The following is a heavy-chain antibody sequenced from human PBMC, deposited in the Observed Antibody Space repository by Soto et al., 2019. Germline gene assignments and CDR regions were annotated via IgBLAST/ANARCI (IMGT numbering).Heavy chain of an antibody. Sequence: SETLSLTCAVYGGSFSGYYWSWIRQPPGKGLEWIGEINHSGSTNYNPSLKSRVTISGDTSKNQFSLKLSSVTAADTAVYYCARGKAAAGKILTYYFDYWGQGTLVTVSS. CDR3: ARGKAAAGKILTYYFDY. J-gene: IGHJ4*02. D-gene: IGHD6-13*01. CDR2: INHSGST. V-gene: IGHV4-34*01. CDR1: GGSFSGYY.